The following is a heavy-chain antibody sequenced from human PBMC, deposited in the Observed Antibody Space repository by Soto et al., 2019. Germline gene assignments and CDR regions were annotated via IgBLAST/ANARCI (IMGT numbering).Heavy chain of an antibody. D-gene: IGHD3-10*01. CDR2: IWYDGSNK. J-gene: IGHJ6*03. CDR3: ARELLWLGESNLLPYMDV. V-gene: IGHV3-33*01. CDR1: GFTFSSYG. Sequence: QVQLVESGGGVVQPGRSLRLSCAASGFTFSSYGMHWVRQAPGKGLEWVAVIWYDGSNKYYADSVKGRFTISRDNSKNTLYLQMNSLRAEDTAVYYCARELLWLGESNLLPYMDVWGKGTTVTVSS.